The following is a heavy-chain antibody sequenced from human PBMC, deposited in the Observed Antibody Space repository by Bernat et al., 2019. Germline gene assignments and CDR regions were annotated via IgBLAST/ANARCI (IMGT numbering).Heavy chain of an antibody. V-gene: IGHV3-30-3*01. D-gene: IGHD3-10*01. Sequence: QVQLVESGGGVVQPGRSLRLSCAASGFTFSSYAMHWVRQAPGKGLEWVAVISYDGSNKYYADSVKGRFTISRDNSKNTLYLQMNSLRAEDTAVYYCARGFQEVEHGGANDYWGQGTMVTVSS. CDR1: GFTFSSYA. J-gene: IGHJ4*02. CDR2: ISYDGSNK. CDR3: ARGFQEVEHGGANDY.